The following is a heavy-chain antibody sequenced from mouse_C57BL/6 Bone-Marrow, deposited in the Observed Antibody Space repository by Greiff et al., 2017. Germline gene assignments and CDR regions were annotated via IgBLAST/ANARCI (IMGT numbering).Heavy chain of an antibody. CDR1: GYAFTNYL. Sequence: VQLQESGAELVRPGTSVKVSCKASGYAFTNYLIEWVKQRPGKGLEWIGVINPGSGGTNYNEKFKGKATLTEDKSSSTAYMQLSSLSSEASAVYFCARALRFFDYWGQGTTLTVSS. CDR2: INPGSGGT. D-gene: IGHD1-1*01. J-gene: IGHJ2*01. CDR3: ARALRFFDY. V-gene: IGHV1-54*01.